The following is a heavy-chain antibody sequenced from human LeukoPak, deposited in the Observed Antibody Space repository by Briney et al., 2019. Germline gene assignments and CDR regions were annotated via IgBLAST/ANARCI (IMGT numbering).Heavy chain of an antibody. D-gene: IGHD3-10*01. CDR1: GGSISSYY. CDR2: IYYSGST. V-gene: IGHV4-59*01. CDR3: ASSMFREVSPHY. Sequence: SETLSPTCTVSGGSISSYYWSWLRQPAGKRLGWIGYIYYSGSTNYNPSLKSRVTISVDTSKNQLSLNLSSVTAADTAVYYCASSMFREVSPHYWGQGTLVTVSS. J-gene: IGHJ4*02.